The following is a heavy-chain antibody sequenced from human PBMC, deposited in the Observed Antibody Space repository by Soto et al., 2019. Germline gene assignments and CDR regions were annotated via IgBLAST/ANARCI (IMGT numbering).Heavy chain of an antibody. V-gene: IGHV3-30*18. D-gene: IGHD2-21*02. J-gene: IGHJ4*02. CDR3: AKKSVPDIVGVTANTGYGGTLTSSSFDY. CDR2: ISYDGSNK. CDR1: GFTFSSYG. Sequence: QVQLVESGGGVVQPGRSLRLSCAASGFTFSSYGMHWVRQAPGKGLEWVAVISYDGSNKYYADSVKGRFTISRDNSKNTRYLQMISRRAEDTAVYYCAKKSVPDIVGVTANTGYGGTLTSSSFDYWGQGTLVTVSS.